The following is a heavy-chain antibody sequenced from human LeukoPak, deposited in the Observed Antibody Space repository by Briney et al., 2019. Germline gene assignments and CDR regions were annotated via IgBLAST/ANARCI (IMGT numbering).Heavy chain of an antibody. CDR2: IYYSGST. D-gene: IGHD6-13*01. Sequence: SETLSLTCTVSGGSISSYYWRWIRQPPGKGLEWIGYIYYSGSTNYNPSLKSRVTISVDTSKNQFSLKLSSVTAADTAVYYCARLIGIAAAGIEYWGQGTLVTVSS. CDR3: ARLIGIAAAGIEY. J-gene: IGHJ4*02. V-gene: IGHV4-59*08. CDR1: GGSISSYY.